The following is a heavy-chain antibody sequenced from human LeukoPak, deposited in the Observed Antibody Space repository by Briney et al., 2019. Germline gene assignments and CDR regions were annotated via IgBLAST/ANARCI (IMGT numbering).Heavy chain of an antibody. CDR1: GFTFDDYD. J-gene: IGHJ4*02. Sequence: PGGSLRLSCAASGFTFDDYDTSWVRQAPGKGLEWVSGINWNGGSTGYADSVKGRFTISRDNAKNSLYLQMNSLRAEDTAVYYCARCSGVFGSSDYWGQGTLVTVSS. V-gene: IGHV3-20*04. CDR2: INWNGGST. CDR3: ARCSGVFGSSDY. D-gene: IGHD6-6*01.